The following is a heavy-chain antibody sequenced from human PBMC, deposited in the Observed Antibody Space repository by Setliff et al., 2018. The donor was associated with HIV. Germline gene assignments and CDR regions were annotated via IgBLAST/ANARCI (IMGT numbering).Heavy chain of an antibody. V-gene: IGHV3-33*08. J-gene: IGHJ5*02. D-gene: IGHD6-13*01. CDR2: IWYDGSEK. Sequence: LRLSCAASGFTFSTYGLHWVRQAPGKGLEWVAVIWYDGSEKHYADSVKGRFTISRDSSKNTLYFQMNSLRVEDTAVYYRTAALQQQVVRWFDPWGQGTLVTVSS. CDR1: GFTFSTYG. CDR3: TAALQQQVVRWFDP.